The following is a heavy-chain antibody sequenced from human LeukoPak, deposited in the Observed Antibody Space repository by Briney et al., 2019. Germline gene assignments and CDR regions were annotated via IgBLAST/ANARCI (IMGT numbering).Heavy chain of an antibody. D-gene: IGHD3-22*01. CDR3: ARHRENSYESSHMGFDP. CDR2: ISASGRT. J-gene: IGHJ5*02. CDR1: GASISRHY. V-gene: IGHV4-4*09. Sequence: SETLSLTCVVSGASISRHYWSWIRQPPGKGLEWIGYISASGRTNYNPALKSRVTIPGDTSNNQFSLRLTSVTAADTAVYYCARHRENSYESSHMGFDPWGPGTLVTVSS.